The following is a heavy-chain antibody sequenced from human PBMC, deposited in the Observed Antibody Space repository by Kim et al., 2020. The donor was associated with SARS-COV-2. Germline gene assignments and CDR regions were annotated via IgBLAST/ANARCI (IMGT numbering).Heavy chain of an antibody. J-gene: IGHJ4*02. V-gene: IGHV3-7*01. D-gene: IGHD3-22*01. CDR3: ASPDRG. Sequence: GGSLRLSCAASGFTFYNSWMSWFRQAPGKGLEWVATINPDGSAHYYVDSVKGRFAISRDNAENSVYLQMNSLRAEDTTVYYCASPDRGWGRGTLVTVSS. CDR1: GFTFYNSW. CDR2: INPDGSAH.